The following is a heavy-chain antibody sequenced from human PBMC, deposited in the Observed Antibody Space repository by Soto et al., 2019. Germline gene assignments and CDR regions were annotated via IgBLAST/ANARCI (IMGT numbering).Heavy chain of an antibody. CDR2: INHSGST. CDR3: ARVGYSSSWYRRGAFDI. CDR1: GGSFSGYY. Sequence: QVQLQQWGAGLLKPSETLSLNCAVYGGSFSGYYWSWIRQPPRKGLEWIGEINHSGSTNYNPSLKSRVTISVDTSKNQFSLKLTSVTAADTAVYYCARVGYSSSWYRRGAFDIWGQGTMVTVSS. V-gene: IGHV4-34*01. D-gene: IGHD6-13*01. J-gene: IGHJ3*02.